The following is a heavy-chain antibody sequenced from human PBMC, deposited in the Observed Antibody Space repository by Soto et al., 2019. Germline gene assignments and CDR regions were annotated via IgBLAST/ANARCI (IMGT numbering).Heavy chain of an antibody. V-gene: IGHV1-2*04. Sequence: QVQLVQSGAEVKKPGASVKVSCKASGYTFTGYYMHWVRQAPGQGLEWMGWINPNSGGTNYAQKFQGWVTMTRDTSISTAYMELSRLRSDDTAVYYCATGLGRGDYDILTGTKEPLDYWGQGTLVTVSS. D-gene: IGHD3-9*01. CDR2: INPNSGGT. CDR3: ATGLGRGDYDILTGTKEPLDY. J-gene: IGHJ4*02. CDR1: GYTFTGYY.